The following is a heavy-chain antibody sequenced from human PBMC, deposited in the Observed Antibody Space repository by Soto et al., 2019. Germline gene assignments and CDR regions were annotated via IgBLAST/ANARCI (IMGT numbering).Heavy chain of an antibody. CDR1: DDSINSDKYY. CDR3: ARLEGLAAISYYFDF. Sequence: QLQLQESGPGLVKPSETLSLTCSVSDDSINSDKYYWGWIRQPPGKGLEWIGSIYYRGNAYYNPSLQPRVTISLDKSRIQVSLKLNSVTAADSDVYFCARLEGLAAISYYFDFWGPGALVTVSS. D-gene: IGHD3-9*01. CDR2: IYYRGNA. J-gene: IGHJ4*02. V-gene: IGHV4-39*01.